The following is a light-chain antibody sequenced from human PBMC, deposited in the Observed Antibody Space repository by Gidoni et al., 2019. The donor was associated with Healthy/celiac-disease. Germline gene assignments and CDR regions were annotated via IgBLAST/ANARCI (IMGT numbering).Light chain of an antibody. V-gene: IGKV4-1*01. J-gene: IGKJ1*01. CDR2: WAS. CDR1: QSVLYSSNNKNY. CDR3: QQYYSTQST. Sequence: IVMTQSPDSLALSLGERATITCKSSQSVLYSSNNKNYLAWYQQKPGQPPKLLIYWASTRESGVPDRFSGSGSGTDFTLTISSLQAEDVAVYYCQQYYSTQSTFXQXTKVEIK.